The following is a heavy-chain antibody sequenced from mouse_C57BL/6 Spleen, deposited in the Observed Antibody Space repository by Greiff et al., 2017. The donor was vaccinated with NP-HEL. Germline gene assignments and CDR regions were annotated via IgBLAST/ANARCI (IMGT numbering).Heavy chain of an antibody. J-gene: IGHJ1*03. CDR2: IDPENGDT. V-gene: IGHV14-4*01. Sequence: EVQLQQSGAELVRPGASVKLSCTASGFNIKDDYMHWVKQRPEQGLEWIGWIDPENGDTEYASKFQGKATITADTSSNTAYLQLSSLTSEDTAVYYCTTYPGTGRYFDVWGTGTTVTVSS. CDR3: TTYPGTGRYFDV. CDR1: GFNIKDDY. D-gene: IGHD4-1*01.